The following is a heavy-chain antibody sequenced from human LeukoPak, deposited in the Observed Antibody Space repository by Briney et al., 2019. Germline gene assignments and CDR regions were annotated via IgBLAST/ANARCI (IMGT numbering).Heavy chain of an antibody. J-gene: IGHJ1*01. V-gene: IGHV4-59*08. Sequence: SETLSLTCTVSGGSINNYYWTWIRQPPGKGLEWIGHISYSGSTNYSPSLKSRLTISVDTSKNQFSLKLRSVTAADTAVYFCARALYTSSWEYFHHWGQGTLVTVSS. D-gene: IGHD6-13*01. CDR3: ARALYTSSWEYFHH. CDR2: ISYSGST. CDR1: GGSINNYY.